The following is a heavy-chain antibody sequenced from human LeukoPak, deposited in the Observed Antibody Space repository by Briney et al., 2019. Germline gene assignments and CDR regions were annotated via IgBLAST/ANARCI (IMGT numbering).Heavy chain of an antibody. CDR2: INPSGGST. CDR1: GYTFTSYY. D-gene: IGHD3-22*01. V-gene: IGHV1-46*01. J-gene: IGHJ4*02. Sequence: ASVKVSCKASGYTFTSYYMHWVRQAPGQGLEWMGIINPSGGSTSYAQKFQGRVTMTRDMSTSTVYMELSSLRSEDTAVYYCARAPDYYDSRAPLGYWGQGTLVTVSS. CDR3: ARAPDYYDSRAPLGY.